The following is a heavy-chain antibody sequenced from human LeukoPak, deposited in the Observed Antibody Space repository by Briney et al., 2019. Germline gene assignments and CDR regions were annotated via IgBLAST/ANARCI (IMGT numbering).Heavy chain of an antibody. CDR1: GGSISSYY. V-gene: IGHV4-59*01. D-gene: IGHD2-15*01. CDR3: ARDSGFNCSGGSCYSFDY. Sequence: SETLSLTCTVSGGSISSYYWSWIRQPPGKGLEWIGYIYYSGSTNYNPSLKSRVTISVDTSKNQFSPKLSSVTAADTAVYYCARDSGFNCSGGSCYSFDYWGQGTLVTVSS. CDR2: IYYSGST. J-gene: IGHJ4*02.